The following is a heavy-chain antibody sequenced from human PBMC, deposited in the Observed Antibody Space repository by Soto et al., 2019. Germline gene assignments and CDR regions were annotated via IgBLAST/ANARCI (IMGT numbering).Heavy chain of an antibody. V-gene: IGHV1-46*01. D-gene: IGHD6-19*01. J-gene: IGHJ5*02. CDR2: INPSGGST. Sequence: ASVKVSCKASGYTFTSYYMHWVRQAPGQGLEWMGIINPSGGSTSYAQKFQGRVTMTRDTSTSTVYMELSSLRSEDTAVYYCARARKAPGSSSMGAHWFDPWGQGTLVTVSS. CDR1: GYTFTSYY. CDR3: ARARKAPGSSSMGAHWFDP.